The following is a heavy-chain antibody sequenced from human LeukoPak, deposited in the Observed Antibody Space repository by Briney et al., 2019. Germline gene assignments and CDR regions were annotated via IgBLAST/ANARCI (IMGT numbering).Heavy chain of an antibody. J-gene: IGHJ3*02. CDR1: GGSISSGDYY. Sequence: SQTLSLTCTVSGGSISSGDYYWSWIRQPPGKGLEWIGYIYYSRSTYYNPSLKSRVTISVDTSKNQFSLKLSSVTAADTAVYYCAREVVVPAASDAFGIWGQGTMVTVSS. CDR2: IYYSRST. V-gene: IGHV4-30-4*08. CDR3: AREVVVPAASDAFGI. D-gene: IGHD2-2*01.